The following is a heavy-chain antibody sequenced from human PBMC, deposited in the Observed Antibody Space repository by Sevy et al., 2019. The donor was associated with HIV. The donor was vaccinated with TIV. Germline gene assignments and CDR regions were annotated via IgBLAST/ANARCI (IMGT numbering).Heavy chain of an antibody. V-gene: IGHV3-7*02. Sequence: GGSLRLSCEASAINIRDYWMNWVRQAPGKGLEWVANINPDGSKIYYADSVKDRFTISRDYAKNSVFLQMTSLIAEDTAVYYCVRAIQLAASYWGQGMLVTVSS. CDR3: VRAIQLAASY. D-gene: IGHD2-15*01. J-gene: IGHJ4*02. CDR1: AINIRDYW. CDR2: INPDGSKI.